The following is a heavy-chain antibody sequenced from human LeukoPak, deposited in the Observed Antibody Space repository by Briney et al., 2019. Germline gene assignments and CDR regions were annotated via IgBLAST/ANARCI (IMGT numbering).Heavy chain of an antibody. CDR2: ISSSSSTI. D-gene: IGHD3-22*01. CDR3: ARVRITMIVVVSSSSYYMDV. Sequence: GGSLRLSCAASGFTFSSYSMNWVRQAPGKGLEWVSYISSSSSTIYYADSVKGRFTISRDNAKNSLYLQMNSLRAEDTAVYYCARVRITMIVVVSSSSYYMDVWGKGTTVTVSS. V-gene: IGHV3-48*04. J-gene: IGHJ6*03. CDR1: GFTFSSYS.